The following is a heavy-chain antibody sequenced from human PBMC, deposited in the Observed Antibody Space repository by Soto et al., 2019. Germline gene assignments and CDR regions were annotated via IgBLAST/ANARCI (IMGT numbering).Heavy chain of an antibody. J-gene: IGHJ6*04. CDR2: IIPIFGTA. D-gene: IGHD3-10*01. V-gene: IGHV1-69*01. CDR1: GGTFSSYA. CDR3: ARATWVRGMDV. Sequence: QVQLVQSGAEVKKPGSSVKVSCKASGGTFSSYAISWVRQAPGQGLGWMGGIIPIFGTANYAQKFQCRVTITADESTTTGYVALGRLRFEDKAMYYCARATWVRGMDVWGEVATVTVSS.